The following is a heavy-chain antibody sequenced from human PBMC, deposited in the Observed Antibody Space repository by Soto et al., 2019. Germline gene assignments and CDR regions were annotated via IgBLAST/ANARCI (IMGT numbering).Heavy chain of an antibody. CDR1: GYTFTSYA. J-gene: IGHJ5*02. CDR3: ARGIRRGYYDSSGSPVDWFDP. Sequence: ASVKVSCKASGYTFTSYAMHWVRQAPGQRLEWMGWINAGNGNTKYSQKFQGRVTITRDTSASTAYMELSSLRSEDTAVHYCARGIRRGYYDSSGSPVDWFDPWGQGTLVTVSS. D-gene: IGHD3-22*01. CDR2: INAGNGNT. V-gene: IGHV1-3*01.